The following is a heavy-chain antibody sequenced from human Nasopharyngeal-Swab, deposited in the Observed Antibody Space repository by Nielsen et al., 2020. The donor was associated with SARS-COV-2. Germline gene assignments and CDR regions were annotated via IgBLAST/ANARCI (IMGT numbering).Heavy chain of an antibody. CDR3: VRGRGLRFLASYYFDY. V-gene: IGHV1-18*04. CDR1: GYTFRDYG. CDR2: INGYNRDT. J-gene: IGHJ4*02. Sequence: ASVHISCKASGYTFRDYGLIWVRQAPGHGLEWMGWINGYNRDTNYVQNLQGRVTITTGTSTTTAYMELRSLRSDDTAVYYCVRGRGLRFLASYYFDYWGQGTLVTVSS. D-gene: IGHD3-3*01.